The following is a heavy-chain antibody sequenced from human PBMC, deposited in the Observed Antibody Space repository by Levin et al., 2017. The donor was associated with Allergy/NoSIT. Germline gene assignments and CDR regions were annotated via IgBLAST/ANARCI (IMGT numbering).Heavy chain of an antibody. V-gene: IGHV3-74*01. CDR2: INSDGSST. Sequence: QPGGSLRLSCVASGFTFNTYWMHWVRQAPGKGLVWVSRINSDGSSTSYADSVKGRFTISRDNAKNTLYLQMNSLGAEDTAVFYCARGHYYYAPGSYFDFWGQGTLVTVSS. D-gene: IGHD3-10*01. J-gene: IGHJ4*02. CDR1: GFTFNTYW. CDR3: ARGHYYYAPGSYFDF.